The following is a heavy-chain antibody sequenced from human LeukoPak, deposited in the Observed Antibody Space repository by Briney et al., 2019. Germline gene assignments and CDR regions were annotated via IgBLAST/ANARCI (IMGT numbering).Heavy chain of an antibody. V-gene: IGHV5-51*01. CDR3: ARQRSRDGYNYDGFDI. CDR1: GYSIMHYW. Sequence: GESLKISCKGSGYSIMHYWIGWVRQMAGRGLEWMGTIYPGDANIDIGYSPSFQGQVTISADKSISTAYLQWSSLRASDTAMYYCARQRSRDGYNYDGFDIWGQGTMVTVSS. CDR2: IYPGDANIDI. D-gene: IGHD5-24*01. J-gene: IGHJ3*02.